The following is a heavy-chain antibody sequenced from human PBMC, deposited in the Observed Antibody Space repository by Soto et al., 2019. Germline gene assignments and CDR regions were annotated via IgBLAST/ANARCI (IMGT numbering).Heavy chain of an antibody. V-gene: IGHV3-30*03. CDR1: GFTFRSYA. D-gene: IGHD1-7*01. Sequence: GGSLRLSCTASGFTFRSYAMHWVRQAPGKGLEWVAVISGDGSDKYYADSTKGRFTISRDKSKNTLYLQMNSLRAEDTAVYYCAREVSGTSFDYWGQGTLVTVSS. CDR3: AREVSGTSFDY. J-gene: IGHJ4*02. CDR2: ISGDGSDK.